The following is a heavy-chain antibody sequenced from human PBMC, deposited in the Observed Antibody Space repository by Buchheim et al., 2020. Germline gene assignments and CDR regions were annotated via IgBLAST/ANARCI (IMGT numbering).Heavy chain of an antibody. CDR3: ASKHDY. J-gene: IGHJ4*02. CDR1: GFTFSSYE. V-gene: IGHV3-48*03. CDR2: VSPSGNTV. Sequence: EVHLVESGGGLVQPGGSLRLSCAAPGFTFSSYEMNWVRQAPGKGLGWISYVSPSGNTVYYADSVKGRFAISRDNAKNSLYLQMHSLRAEDTAVYYCASKHDYWGQGTL.